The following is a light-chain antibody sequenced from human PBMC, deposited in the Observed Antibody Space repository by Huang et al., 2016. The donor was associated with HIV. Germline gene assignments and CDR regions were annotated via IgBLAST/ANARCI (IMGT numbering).Light chain of an antibody. CDR1: QDVEKY. CDR3: QQYDDLPLT. Sequence: DIQMTQSPSSLYASVGDRVTITCQASQDVEKYLNWYQQKPGKAPKVLIYDASTLETGVELRFSGSGSGTNFTLTINSLQPEDVGKYFCQQYDDLPLTFGGGTKVELK. CDR2: DAS. J-gene: IGKJ4*02. V-gene: IGKV1-33*01.